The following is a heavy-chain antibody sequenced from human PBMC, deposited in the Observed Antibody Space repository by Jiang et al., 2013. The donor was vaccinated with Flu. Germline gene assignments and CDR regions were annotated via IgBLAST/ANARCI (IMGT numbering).Heavy chain of an antibody. J-gene: IGHJ3*02. CDR2: INHSGST. Sequence: LLKPSETLSLTCAVYGGSFSGYYWSWIRQPPGKGLEWIGEINHSGSTNYNPSLKSRVTISVDTSKNQFSLKLSSVTAADTAVYYCARLARAPPRYSYGRDLNAFDIWGQGTMVTVSS. CDR1: GGSFSGYY. V-gene: IGHV4-34*01. CDR3: ARLARAPPRYSYGRDLNAFDI. D-gene: IGHD5-18*01.